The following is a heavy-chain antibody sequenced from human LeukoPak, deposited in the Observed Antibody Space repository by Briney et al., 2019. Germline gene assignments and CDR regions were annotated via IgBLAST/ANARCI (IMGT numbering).Heavy chain of an antibody. D-gene: IGHD4-17*01. V-gene: IGHV4-61*01. Sequence: SETLSLTCTVSGGSVSSGSYYWSWIRQPPGKGLEWIGYIYYSGSTTYNPSLKSRVTISVDTSKNKFSLKLSSVTAADTAVYYCARVPISTTARGYLDYWGQGTLVTVSS. CDR1: GGSVSSGSYY. CDR3: ARVPISTTARGYLDY. CDR2: IYYSGST. J-gene: IGHJ4*02.